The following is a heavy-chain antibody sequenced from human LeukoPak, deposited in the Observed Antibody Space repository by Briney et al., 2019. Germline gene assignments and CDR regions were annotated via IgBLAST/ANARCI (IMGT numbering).Heavy chain of an antibody. J-gene: IGHJ5*02. CDR3: AREGGSGSYSWFDP. Sequence: GGSLRLSCATSGFSFSNAWMNWVRQAPGKGLEWVSSISSSSSYIYYADSVKGRFTISRDNAKNSLYLQMNSLRAEDTAVYYCAREGGSGSYSWFDPWGQGTLVTVSS. CDR1: GFSFSNAW. CDR2: ISSSSSYI. V-gene: IGHV3-21*01. D-gene: IGHD3-10*01.